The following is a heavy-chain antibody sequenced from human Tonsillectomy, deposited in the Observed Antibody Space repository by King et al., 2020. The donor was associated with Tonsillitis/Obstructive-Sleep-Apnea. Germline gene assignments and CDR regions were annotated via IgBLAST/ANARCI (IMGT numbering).Heavy chain of an antibody. V-gene: IGHV3-48*02. D-gene: IGHD2-2*01. CDR1: GFTFSSYS. CDR3: AGLRYCSRASCYEGFDY. Sequence: VQLVESGGGLVQPGGSPRLSCAASGFTFSSYSMNWVRQAPGKGLEWVSYISSSNNTVYYADSVKGRFTISRDNAKNSLYLQMNSLRDEDTAVYYCAGLRYCSRASCYEGFDYWGQGTLVTVSS. CDR2: ISSSNNTV. J-gene: IGHJ4*02.